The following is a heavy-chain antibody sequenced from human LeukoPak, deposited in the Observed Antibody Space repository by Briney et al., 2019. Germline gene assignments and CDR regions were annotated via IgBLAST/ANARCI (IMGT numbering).Heavy chain of an antibody. CDR2: ISHSGSP. Sequence: SGTLSLTCGVSGGSISSGKWWSWVRQPPGKGLEWIGEISHSGSPNYNPSLKSRLTISVDLPKNQFSLDLRSVTTADTAVYYCARDAAAGYSLACWGQGTLVTVSS. J-gene: IGHJ4*02. CDR3: ARDAAAGYSLAC. D-gene: IGHD6-13*01. V-gene: IGHV4-4*02. CDR1: GGSISSGKW.